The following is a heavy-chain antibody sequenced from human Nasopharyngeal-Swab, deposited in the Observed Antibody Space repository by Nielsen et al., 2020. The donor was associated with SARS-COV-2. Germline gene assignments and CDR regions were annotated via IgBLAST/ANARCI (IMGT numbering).Heavy chain of an antibody. V-gene: IGHV4-34*01. D-gene: IGHD2-15*01. CDR3: ARGHNCSGGSCYPSGYYFDY. CDR2: INHSGST. CDR1: GGSFSGYY. Sequence: SETLSLTCAVYGGSFSGYYWSWNRQPPGKGLEWMGEINHSGSTNYNPSLKSRVTISVDTSKNQFSLKLSSVTAADTAVYYCARGHNCSGGSCYPSGYYFDYWGQGTLVTVSS. J-gene: IGHJ4*02.